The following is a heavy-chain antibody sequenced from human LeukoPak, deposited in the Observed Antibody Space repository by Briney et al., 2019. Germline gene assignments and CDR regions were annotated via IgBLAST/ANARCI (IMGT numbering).Heavy chain of an antibody. D-gene: IGHD6-13*01. J-gene: IGHJ4*02. CDR3: ARGTIAAAGYYYFDY. Sequence: GGSLRLSCAASGFTFSSYWMSWVRQAPGKGLEWVANIKQDGSEKYYVDSVKGLFTISRDNAKNSLYLQMNSLRAEDTAVYYCARGTIAAAGYYYFDYWGQGTQVTVSS. V-gene: IGHV3-7*04. CDR2: IKQDGSEK. CDR1: GFTFSSYW.